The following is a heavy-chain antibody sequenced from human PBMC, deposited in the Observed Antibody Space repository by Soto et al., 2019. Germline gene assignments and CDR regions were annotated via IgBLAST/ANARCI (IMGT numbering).Heavy chain of an antibody. V-gene: IGHV1-69*13. Sequence: SVKVSCKASGGTFSSYTINWVRQAPGQGLEWMGGIIPIFGTTNYAKKFQGRVTITADESTSTAYMELSSLRSEDTAVYYCARYASSGNNSVWYTFDPWGQGTLVTVSS. CDR3: ARYASSGNNSVWYTFDP. J-gene: IGHJ5*02. CDR2: IIPIFGTT. D-gene: IGHD6-19*01. CDR1: GGTFSSYT.